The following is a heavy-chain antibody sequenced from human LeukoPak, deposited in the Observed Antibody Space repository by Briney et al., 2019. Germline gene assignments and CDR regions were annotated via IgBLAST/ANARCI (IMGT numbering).Heavy chain of an antibody. V-gene: IGHV4-34*01. Sequence: SETLSLPCAVYGGSFINYYWSWIRQPPGKGLERIGEINHSGSTYYNPSLKSRVTISVDTSKNQFSLKLSSVTAADTAVYYCARDPWLTSADWYFDLWGRGTLVTVSS. CDR1: GGSFINYY. J-gene: IGHJ2*01. CDR2: INHSGST. D-gene: IGHD6-19*01. CDR3: ARDPWLTSADWYFDL.